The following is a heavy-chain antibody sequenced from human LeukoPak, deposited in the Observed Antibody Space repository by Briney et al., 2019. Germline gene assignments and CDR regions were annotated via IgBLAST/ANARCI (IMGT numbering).Heavy chain of an antibody. CDR3: ARGMWFDTLFSAFDV. CDR2: IYHTGST. D-gene: IGHD3-10*01. Sequence: SETLSLTCTVSGDSISSRNWWTWVRQTPEKGLEWIGEIYHTGSTNYNPSVESRVTISIDKSKNQFSLILNSVTAADTALYYCARGMWFDTLFSAFDVWGQGTMVSVSS. J-gene: IGHJ3*01. V-gene: IGHV4-4*02. CDR1: GDSISSRNW.